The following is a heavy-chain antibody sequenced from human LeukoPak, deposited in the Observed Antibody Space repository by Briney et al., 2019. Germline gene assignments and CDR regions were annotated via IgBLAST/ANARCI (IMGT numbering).Heavy chain of an antibody. V-gene: IGHV5-51*01. D-gene: IGHD2-2*02. CDR2: IYPDDSDA. Sequence: GESLKISCKTSGYSFTSHWIGWVRQMPGKGLEWMGIIYPDDSDARYSPSFQGQVTISADKSIGTAYLQWSSLKASDTAMYYCAIGGDSSTSCYRCFNYWGQGTLVTVSS. CDR3: AIGGDSSTSCYRCFNY. CDR1: GYSFTSHW. J-gene: IGHJ4*02.